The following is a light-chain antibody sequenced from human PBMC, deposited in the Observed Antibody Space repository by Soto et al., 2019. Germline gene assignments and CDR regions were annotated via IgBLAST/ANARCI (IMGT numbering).Light chain of an antibody. J-gene: IGLJ2*01. CDR2: DNT. V-gene: IGLV1-51*01. Sequence: QSVLTQPPSVSAAPGQRVTISCSGSSSNIGHNYVSWYRQVPGTAPKLLIYDNTKRPSGIPDRFSGSKSGTSATLGITGLQTGDEADYFCGTWDSSLSVVLFGGGTQLTVL. CDR1: SSNIGHNY. CDR3: GTWDSSLSVVL.